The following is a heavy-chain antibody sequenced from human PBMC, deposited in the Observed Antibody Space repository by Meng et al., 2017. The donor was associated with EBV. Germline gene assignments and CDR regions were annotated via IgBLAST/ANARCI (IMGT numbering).Heavy chain of an antibody. D-gene: IGHD4-11*01. CDR3: ADYSS. V-gene: IGHV4-39*07. J-gene: IGHJ4*02. Sequence: HLTRKGSGQGLLKPSETLSLTCTVSGGSISSSSYYWGWIRQPPGKGLEWIGSIYYSGSTYYNPSLKSRVTISVDTSKNQFSLKLSSVTAADTAVYYCADYSSWGQGTLVTVSS. CDR2: IYYSGST. CDR1: GGSISSSSYY.